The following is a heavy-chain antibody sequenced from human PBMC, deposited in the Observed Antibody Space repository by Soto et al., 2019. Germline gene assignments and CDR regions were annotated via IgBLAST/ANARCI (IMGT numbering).Heavy chain of an antibody. CDR1: GYSISSGYY. D-gene: IGHD3-22*01. Sequence: SETLSLTCAVSGYSISSGYYWGWIRQPPGKGLEWIGSIYHSGSTYYNPSLKSRVTISVDTSKNQFSLKLSSVTAADTAVYYCAINYYDSSGYYSVPYYYYGMDVWGQGTTVTVSS. V-gene: IGHV4-38-2*01. CDR2: IYHSGST. J-gene: IGHJ6*02. CDR3: AINYYDSSGYYSVPYYYYGMDV.